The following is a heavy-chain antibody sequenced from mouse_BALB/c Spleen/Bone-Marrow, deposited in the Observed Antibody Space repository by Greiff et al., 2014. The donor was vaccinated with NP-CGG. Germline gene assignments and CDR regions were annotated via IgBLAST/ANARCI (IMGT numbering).Heavy chain of an antibody. J-gene: IGHJ4*01. V-gene: IGHV1S41*01. Sequence: DLVKPGASVKLSCKASGNTFTNFWINWIKQRPGQGLEWIGRIAPGSGTTYYNEMFKGKATLTVDTSSSTAYIQLSSLSAENSAVYCCARYDYAMDYWGQGTSVTVSS. D-gene: IGHD2-3*01. CDR1: GNTFTNFW. CDR2: IAPGSGTT. CDR3: ARYDYAMDY.